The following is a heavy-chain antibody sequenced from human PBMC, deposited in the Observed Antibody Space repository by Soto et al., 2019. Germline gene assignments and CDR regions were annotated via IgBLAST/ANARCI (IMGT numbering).Heavy chain of an antibody. CDR3: ARGYGRNLDF. D-gene: IGHD5-18*01. CDR2: MYNSGST. Sequence: SETLSLTCTVSGGSISSYYWTWIREPPGKGLEWIGFMYNSGSTHYNPSLKSRVTISVDTSKNQFSLKLSSVTSADTAVYYCARGYGRNLDFWGQGTLVTVSS. J-gene: IGHJ4*02. CDR1: GGSISSYY. V-gene: IGHV4-59*12.